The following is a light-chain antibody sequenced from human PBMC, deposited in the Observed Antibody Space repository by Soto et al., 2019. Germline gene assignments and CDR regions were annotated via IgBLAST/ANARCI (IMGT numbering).Light chain of an antibody. CDR3: CSYASTVTWV. CDR2: GVD. CDR1: SSDVGTHSL. J-gene: IGLJ3*02. Sequence: QSALTQPASLSGSHGQSITISCTGTSSDVGTHSLVSWYQQHPGKAPKLIIYGVDKQPSGVSDRFSGSKSCNGASLTISGLQSEDEAHYFCCSYASTVTWVFGGVTKLTVL. V-gene: IGLV2-23*02.